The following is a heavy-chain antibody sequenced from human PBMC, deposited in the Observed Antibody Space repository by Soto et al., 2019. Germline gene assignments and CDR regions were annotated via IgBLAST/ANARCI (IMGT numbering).Heavy chain of an antibody. Sequence: QVQLVQSGAEVKKPGASVKVSCKASGYTFTSYYMHWVRQAPGRGLEWMGIINPSGGSTSYAQKFQGRVTMTRDTSTSTVYMELSSLRSEDTGVYYCAREVERGYSYGYLEYWGQGTLVTVSS. CDR3: AREVERGYSYGYLEY. CDR1: GYTFTSYY. D-gene: IGHD5-18*01. CDR2: INPSGGST. J-gene: IGHJ4*02. V-gene: IGHV1-46*01.